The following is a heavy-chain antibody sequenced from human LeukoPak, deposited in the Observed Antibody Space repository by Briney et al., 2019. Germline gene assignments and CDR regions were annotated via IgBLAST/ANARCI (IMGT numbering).Heavy chain of an antibody. V-gene: IGHV3-7*01. CDR1: GSTFTDFW. CDR3: ARDGTAPGLYFDL. J-gene: IGHJ4*01. Sequence: GGSLRLSCEVSGSTFTDFWMNWVRQAPGKGPEWVASIRQDGSEKTYVDSVKGRFTISRDNTKNSLSLQLNGLRAEDTAVYYCARDGTAPGLYFDLWGQGTLVTVSS. CDR2: IRQDGSEK. D-gene: IGHD6-13*01.